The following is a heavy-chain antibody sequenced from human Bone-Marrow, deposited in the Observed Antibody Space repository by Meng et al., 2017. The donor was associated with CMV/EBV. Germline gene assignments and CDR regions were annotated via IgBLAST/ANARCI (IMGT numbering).Heavy chain of an antibody. CDR2: IYSGGST. Sequence: GESLKISCAASGFTFDDYGMSWVRQAPGKGLEWVSVIYSGGSTYYADSVKGRFTISRDNSKNTLYLQMNSLRAEDTAVYYCARVYCSSTSCYKEFDYWGPGTLVTFSS. CDR1: GFTFDDYG. V-gene: IGHV3-53*01. CDR3: ARVYCSSTSCYKEFDY. D-gene: IGHD2-2*02. J-gene: IGHJ4*02.